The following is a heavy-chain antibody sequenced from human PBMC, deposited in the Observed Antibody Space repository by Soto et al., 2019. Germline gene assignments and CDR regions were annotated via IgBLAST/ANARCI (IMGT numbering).Heavy chain of an antibody. J-gene: IGHJ4*02. D-gene: IGHD2-15*01. CDR3: ARRDSGGFFRFFDS. V-gene: IGHV1-69*06. Sequence: QVQLVQSGTEVKKPGSSVKVSCKTSGGSLSTNPISWVRQAPGQGLEWMGGTGSGTGPGNHAQKFQGRLTVTADKSMGTVYMELTNLSSEDTAVYYCARRDSGGFFRFFDSWGQGTLVTVSS. CDR2: TGSGTGPG. CDR1: GGSLSTNP.